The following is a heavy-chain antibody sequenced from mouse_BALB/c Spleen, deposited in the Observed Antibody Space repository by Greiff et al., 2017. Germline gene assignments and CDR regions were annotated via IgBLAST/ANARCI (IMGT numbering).Heavy chain of an antibody. J-gene: IGHJ2*01. CDR1: GYNFTSYW. CDR2: IYPGSGST. D-gene: IGHD2-14*01. CDR3: ARFGWYDEREDYFDY. V-gene: IGHV1-55*01. Sequence: VQLQQPGAELVKPGTSVKLSCKASGYNFTSYWINWVKLRPGQGLEWIGDIYPGSGSTNYNEKFKSKATLTVDTSSSTAYMQLSSLASEDSALYYCARFGWYDEREDYFDYWGQGTTLTVSS.